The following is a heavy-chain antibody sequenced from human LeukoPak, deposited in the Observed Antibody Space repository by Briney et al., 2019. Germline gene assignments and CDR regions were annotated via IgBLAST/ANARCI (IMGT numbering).Heavy chain of an antibody. CDR3: ARLTREDGIDV. CDR1: GGSISSYY. Sequence: SETLSLTCTVSGGSISSYYWSWIRQPPGKGLEWIGYIYYSGSTNYNPSLKSRVTISVDTSKNQFSLRLTSVTAADTAMYHCARLTREDGIDVWGPGTTVTVSS. CDR2: IYYSGST. D-gene: IGHD2-2*01. V-gene: IGHV4-59*01. J-gene: IGHJ6*02.